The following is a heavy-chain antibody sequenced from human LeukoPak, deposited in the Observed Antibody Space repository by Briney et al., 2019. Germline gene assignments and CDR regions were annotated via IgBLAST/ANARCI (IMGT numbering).Heavy chain of an antibody. D-gene: IGHD2-2*01. CDR2: IYYTGST. V-gene: IGHV4-4*07. CDR1: GDSISGYY. Sequence: SETLSLTCSVSGDSISGYYWTWIRQPAGKGLEWIGRIYYTGSTNYNPSLQSRVTMSVDTSKNQFSLKLRSVTAAETAIYYCAKWRVVPAVIDPWGQGTPVTVSS. CDR3: AKWRVVPAVIDP. J-gene: IGHJ5*02.